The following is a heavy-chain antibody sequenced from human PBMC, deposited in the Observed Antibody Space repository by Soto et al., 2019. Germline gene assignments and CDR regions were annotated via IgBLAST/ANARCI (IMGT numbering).Heavy chain of an antibody. J-gene: IGHJ4*02. CDR1: GGSISSGGYY. CDR3: ARGITMVRGVGLFYFDY. D-gene: IGHD3-10*01. V-gene: IGHV4-31*03. CDR2: IYYSGST. Sequence: QVQLQESGPGPVKPSQTLSLTCTVSGGSISSGGYYWSWIRQHPGKGLEWIGYIYYSGSTYYNPSLKSRVTISVDTSKNQFSLKLNSVTAADTAVYYCARGITMVRGVGLFYFDYWGQGTLVTVSS.